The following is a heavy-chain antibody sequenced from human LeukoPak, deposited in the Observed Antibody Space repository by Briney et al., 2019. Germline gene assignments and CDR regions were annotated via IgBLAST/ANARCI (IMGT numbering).Heavy chain of an antibody. Sequence: SETLSLTCTVSGDSISNYYWSWLRQPPGKGLEWIGYIYYSESTNYNPSLKSRVTISTDTSKRQFSLNLRSVTAEDTGIYYCARGRCRNSGCRPYFDYWGQGTQVTVSS. J-gene: IGHJ4*02. V-gene: IGHV4-59*01. CDR3: ARGRCRNSGCRPYFDY. CDR2: IYYSEST. D-gene: IGHD2/OR15-2a*01. CDR1: GDSISNYY.